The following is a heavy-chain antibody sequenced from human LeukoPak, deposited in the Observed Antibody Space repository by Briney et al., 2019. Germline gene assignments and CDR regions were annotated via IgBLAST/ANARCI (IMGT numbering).Heavy chain of an antibody. V-gene: IGHV4-30-4*08. CDR2: IYYSGST. J-gene: IGHJ4*02. CDR1: GGSISSGDYY. D-gene: IGHD3-3*01. Sequence: SQTLSLTCTVSGGSISSGDYYWGWIRQPPGKGLEWIGYIYYSGSTYYNPSLKSRVTISADTSKNQFSLKLSSVTAADTAVYYCASMYDFWSGYYYWGQGTLVTVSS. CDR3: ASMYDFWSGYYY.